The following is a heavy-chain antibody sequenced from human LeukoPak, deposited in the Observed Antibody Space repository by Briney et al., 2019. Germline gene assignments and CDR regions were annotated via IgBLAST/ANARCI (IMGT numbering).Heavy chain of an antibody. V-gene: IGHV3-7*01. CDR3: ARDPPLGNDFWSPTDC. Sequence: PGGSLRLSCAASGFTFSSYWMSWVRQAPGKGLEWVANIKQDGSEKYYVDSVKGRFTISRDNAKNSLYLQMNSLRAEDTAVYYCARDPPLGNDFWSPTDCWGQGTLVTVSS. J-gene: IGHJ4*02. CDR2: IKQDGSEK. D-gene: IGHD3-3*01. CDR1: GFTFSSYW.